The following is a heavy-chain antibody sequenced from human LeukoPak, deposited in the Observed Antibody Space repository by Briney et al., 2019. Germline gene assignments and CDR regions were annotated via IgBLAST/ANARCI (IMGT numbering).Heavy chain of an antibody. V-gene: IGHV3-23*01. CDR2: ISGSGGST. CDR3: AKDRQGFGFGEQLDYYYMDV. J-gene: IGHJ6*03. CDR1: GFTFTGYA. Sequence: PGGSLRLSCAASGFTFTGYAMSWVRQVPGKGLEWVSAISGSGGSTYYADSVKGRFTISRDNSKNTLYLQMNSLRAEDTAVYYCAKDRQGFGFGEQLDYYYMDVWGKGTRSPSP. D-gene: IGHD3-10*01.